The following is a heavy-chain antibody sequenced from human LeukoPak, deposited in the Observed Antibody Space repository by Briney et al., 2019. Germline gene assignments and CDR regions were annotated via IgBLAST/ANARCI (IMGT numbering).Heavy chain of an antibody. V-gene: IGHV3-23*01. J-gene: IGHJ3*02. CDR3: ARDLGQQWGAFDI. Sequence: GGTLRLSCAASGFIFSSYGMSWVRQAAGKGLEWVSAISSSGSSTYYADSVKGRFTISRDNSKNTLYLQMNSLRAEDTAVYYCARDLGQQWGAFDIWGQGTMVTVSS. D-gene: IGHD3-16*01. CDR2: ISSSGSST. CDR1: GFIFSSYG.